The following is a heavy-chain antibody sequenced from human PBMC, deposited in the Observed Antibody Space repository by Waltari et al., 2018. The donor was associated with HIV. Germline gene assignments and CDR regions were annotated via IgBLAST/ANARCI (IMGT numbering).Heavy chain of an antibody. V-gene: IGHV1-18*01. CDR2: ISAYNGNT. D-gene: IGHD1-26*01. CDR3: ATVGYSESLEH. Sequence: QVQMVQSGAEVKKPGASVQVSCKASGYTFTNYGISWVRQAPGQGLEWMAWISAYNGNTYYAQRLQGRVTVTTDTSTSAAYMELRSLTYDDTAVYYCATVGYSESLEHWGHGTLVTVSS. J-gene: IGHJ1*01. CDR1: GYTFTNYG.